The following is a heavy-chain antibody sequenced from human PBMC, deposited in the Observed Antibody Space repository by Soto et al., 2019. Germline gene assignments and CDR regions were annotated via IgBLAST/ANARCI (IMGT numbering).Heavy chain of an antibody. J-gene: IGHJ4*02. V-gene: IGHV3-23*01. CDR1: GFTFVNYA. CDR3: AKGTSNGGWFNPFDY. Sequence: GGSLRLSCAASGFTFVNYAMNWVRQAPGKGLEWVATLSGSGTSTYYADSVKGRFTISRDNSRNTLYLQMNSLRAEDTAVYYCAKGTSNGGWFNPFDYWGQGTLVTVSS. D-gene: IGHD6-19*01. CDR2: LSGSGTST.